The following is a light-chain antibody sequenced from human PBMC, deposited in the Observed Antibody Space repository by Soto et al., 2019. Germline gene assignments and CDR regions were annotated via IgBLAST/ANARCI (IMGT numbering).Light chain of an antibody. CDR2: GAS. Sequence: EIVLTQSPGTLSLSPGERATLSCRASQSVSSSYLAWYQQKPGQAPRLLIYGASSRATGIPDMFSGSGSGTDFTLTISRLEPEDFAVYYCQQYGSSPPEITFGQGTRLEIK. CDR3: QQYGSSPPEIT. J-gene: IGKJ5*01. CDR1: QSVSSSY. V-gene: IGKV3-20*01.